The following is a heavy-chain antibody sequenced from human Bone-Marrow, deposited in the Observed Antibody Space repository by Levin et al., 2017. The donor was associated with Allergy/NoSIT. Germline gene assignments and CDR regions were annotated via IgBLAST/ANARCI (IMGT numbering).Heavy chain of an antibody. D-gene: IGHD1-26*01. CDR2: MNPISANT. Sequence: GASVKVSCKTSGYTFSSFDIIWVRQATGQGLEWMGWMNPISANTGYSQKFRGRVTMTGNTSINTAYMELSSLSSEDTALYYCARACRGHLLSDYWGQGTLVTVSS. CDR3: ARACRGHLLSDY. J-gene: IGHJ4*02. V-gene: IGHV1-8*01. CDR1: GYTFSSFD.